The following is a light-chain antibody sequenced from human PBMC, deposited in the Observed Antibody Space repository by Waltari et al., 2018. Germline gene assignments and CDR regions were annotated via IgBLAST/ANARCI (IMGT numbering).Light chain of an antibody. CDR1: QDINSW. CDR3: QQANSFPFT. Sequence: DMQMSQSPSSVSASVGDRVTITCRASQDINSWVAWYQQKPGKAPKLLIYGASSVQSGVPSRFSGSGSGTDFTLTISSLQPEDFATYYCQQANSFPFTFGPGTKVDIK. V-gene: IGKV1-12*01. J-gene: IGKJ3*01. CDR2: GAS.